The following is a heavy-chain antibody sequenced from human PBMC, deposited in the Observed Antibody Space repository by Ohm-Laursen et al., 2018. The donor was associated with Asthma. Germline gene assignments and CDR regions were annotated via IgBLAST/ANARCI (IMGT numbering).Heavy chain of an antibody. CDR3: ANFNYEQLYYYYGMDV. CDR1: GFTFGDYG. J-gene: IGHJ6*02. CDR2: ISASAGTI. Sequence: GSLRLSCAASGFTFGDYGIHWVRQAPGKGLEWISYISASAGTIYYADSVKGRFTISRDNSKNTLYLQMNSLRAEDTAVYYCANFNYEQLYYYYGMDVWGQGTTVTVSS. D-gene: IGHD1/OR15-1a*01. V-gene: IGHV3-48*01.